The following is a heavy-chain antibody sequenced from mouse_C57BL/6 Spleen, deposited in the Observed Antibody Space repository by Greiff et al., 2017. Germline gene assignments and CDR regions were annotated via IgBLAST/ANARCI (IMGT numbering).Heavy chain of an antibody. V-gene: IGHV5-6*01. Sequence: EVQLKESGGDLVKPGGSLKLSCAASGFTFSSYGMSWVRQTPDKRLEWVATISSGGSYTYYPDSVKGRFTISRDNAKNTLYLQMSSLKSEDTAMYYCARDLLSFEDYWGQGTTLTVSS. CDR1: GFTFSSYG. D-gene: IGHD2-1*01. CDR2: ISSGGSYT. CDR3: ARDLLSFEDY. J-gene: IGHJ2*01.